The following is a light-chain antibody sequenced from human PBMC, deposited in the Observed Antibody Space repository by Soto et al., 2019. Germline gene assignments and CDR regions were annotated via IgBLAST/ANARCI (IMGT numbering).Light chain of an antibody. V-gene: IGKV3-15*01. CDR1: QSVSSN. J-gene: IGKJ1*01. CDR2: GAS. CDR3: QQYNNWPGT. Sequence: EIVMTQSTVTLSVSPGERATLSCRASQSVSSNLAWYQQKPGQAPRLLIYGASTRATGLPARFSGSGSGTEFTLTISSLQSEDFAVYYCQQYNNWPGTFGQGTKVEIK.